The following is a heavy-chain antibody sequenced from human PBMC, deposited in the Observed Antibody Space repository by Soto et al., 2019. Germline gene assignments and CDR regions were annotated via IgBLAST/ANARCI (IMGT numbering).Heavy chain of an antibody. Sequence: ASVKVSCKDSVGTLSSYTISWVRQATGQGLEWMGRIIPILGIANYAQKFQGRVTITADKSTSTAYMELNSLGAEDTAVYYCARDFVVGGPTINYYYGMDVWGQGTTVTVSS. J-gene: IGHJ6*02. CDR3: ARDFVVGGPTINYYYGMDV. CDR1: VGTLSSYT. V-gene: IGHV1-69*04. CDR2: IIPILGIA. D-gene: IGHD1-26*01.